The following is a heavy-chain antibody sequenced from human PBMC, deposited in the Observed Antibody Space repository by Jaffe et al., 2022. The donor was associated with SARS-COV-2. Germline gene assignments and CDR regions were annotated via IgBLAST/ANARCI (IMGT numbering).Heavy chain of an antibody. V-gene: IGHV3-9*01. Sequence: EVQLVESGGGLVQPGRSLRLSCAASGFTFDDYAMHWVRQAPGKGLEWVSGISWNSGSIGYADSVKGRFTISRDNAKNSLYLQMNSLRAEDTALYYCARGSSPSGDAFDIWGQGTMVTVSS. CDR2: ISWNSGSI. J-gene: IGHJ3*02. CDR1: GFTFDDYA. CDR3: ARGSSPSGDAFDI. D-gene: IGHD3-10*01.